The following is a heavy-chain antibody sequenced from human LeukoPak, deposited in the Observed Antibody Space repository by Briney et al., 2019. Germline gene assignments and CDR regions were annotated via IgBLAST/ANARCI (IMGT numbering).Heavy chain of an antibody. CDR2: IYYSGST. CDR3: ARGIDSSSSADY. CDR1: GGSISSYY. D-gene: IGHD6-6*01. Sequence: SETLSLTCTVSGGSISSYYWSWIRQPPGKGLEWIGHIYYSGSTNYNPSLKSRVTISVDTSKNQFSLKLSSVTAADTAVYYCARGIDSSSSADYWGQGTLVTVSS. J-gene: IGHJ4*02. V-gene: IGHV4-59*01.